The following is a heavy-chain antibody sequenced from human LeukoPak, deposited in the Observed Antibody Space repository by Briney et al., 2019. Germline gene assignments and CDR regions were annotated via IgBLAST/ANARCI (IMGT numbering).Heavy chain of an antibody. D-gene: IGHD2-15*01. V-gene: IGHV3-23*01. CDR1: GFTFSSYA. CDR3: ATDLKGAPRLGYCSGGSCKDPYGMDV. J-gene: IGHJ6*02. Sequence: PGGSLRLSCAASGFTFSSYAMSWVRQAPGKGLEWVSAISGSGGSTYYADSVKGRFTISRDNSKNTLYLQMNSLRAEDTAVYYCATDLKGAPRLGYCSGGSCKDPYGMDVWGQGTTVTVSS. CDR2: ISGSGGST.